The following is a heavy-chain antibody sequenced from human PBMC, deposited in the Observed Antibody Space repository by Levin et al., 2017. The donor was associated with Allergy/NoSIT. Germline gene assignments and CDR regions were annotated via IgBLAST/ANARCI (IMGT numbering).Heavy chain of an antibody. CDR2: ISGSGGST. V-gene: IGHV3-23*01. D-gene: IGHD6-13*01. Sequence: GESLKISCAASGFTFSSYAMSWVRQAPGKGLEWVSAISGSGGSTYYADSVKGRFTISRDNSKNTLYLQMNSLRAEDTAVYYCAKGRAAAGLQNWFDPWGQGTLVTVSS. J-gene: IGHJ5*02. CDR3: AKGRAAAGLQNWFDP. CDR1: GFTFSSYA.